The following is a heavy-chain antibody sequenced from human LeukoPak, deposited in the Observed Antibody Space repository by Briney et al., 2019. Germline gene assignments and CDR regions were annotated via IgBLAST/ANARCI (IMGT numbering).Heavy chain of an antibody. CDR1: GGSFSGYY. J-gene: IGHJ5*02. Sequence: ASETLSLTCAVYGGSFSGYYWSWIRQPPGKGPEWIGEINHSGSTNYNPSLKSRVTISVDTSKNQFSLKLSSVTAADTAVYYCARGGFGYGDYDAVTWFDPWGQGTLVTVSS. V-gene: IGHV4-34*01. D-gene: IGHD4-17*01. CDR3: ARGGFGYGDYDAVTWFDP. CDR2: INHSGST.